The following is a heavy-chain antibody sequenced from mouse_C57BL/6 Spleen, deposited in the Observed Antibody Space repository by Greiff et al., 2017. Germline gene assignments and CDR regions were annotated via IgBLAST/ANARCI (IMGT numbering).Heavy chain of an antibody. V-gene: IGHV1-82*01. Sequence: QVQLQQSGPELVKPGASVKISCKASGYAFSSSWMNWVKQRPGKGLEWIGRIYPGDGDTNYNGKFKGKATLTADKSSSTAYMQLSSLTSEDSAVYFCATTTVVGFDYWGQGTTLTVSS. CDR1: GYAFSSSW. J-gene: IGHJ2*01. D-gene: IGHD1-1*01. CDR3: ATTTVVGFDY. CDR2: IYPGDGDT.